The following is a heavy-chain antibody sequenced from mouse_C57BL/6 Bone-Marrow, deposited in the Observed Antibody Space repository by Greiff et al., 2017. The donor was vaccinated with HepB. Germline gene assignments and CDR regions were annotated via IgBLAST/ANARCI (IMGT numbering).Heavy chain of an antibody. CDR1: GFNIKDYY. J-gene: IGHJ4*01. CDR3: ARPLITTVNYYAMDY. CDR2: IDPEDGET. D-gene: IGHD1-1*01. Sequence: VQLKESGAELVKPGASVKLSCTASGFNIKDYYMHWVKQRTEQGLEWIGRIDPEDGETKYAPKFQGKATITADTSSNTAYLQLSSLTSEDTAVYYCARPLITTVNYYAMDYWGQGTSVTVSS. V-gene: IGHV14-2*01.